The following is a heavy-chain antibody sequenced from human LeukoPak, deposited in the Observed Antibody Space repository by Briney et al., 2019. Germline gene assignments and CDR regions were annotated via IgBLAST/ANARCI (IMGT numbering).Heavy chain of an antibody. V-gene: IGHV4-34*01. CDR1: GGSFSGYY. CDR2: INHSGST. Sequence: SETLSLTCAVYGGSFSGYYWSWIRQPPGKGLEWIGEINHSGSTNYNPSLKSRVTISVDTSKNQFSLKLGSVTAADTAVYYCARGRVYYYDSSGYYAFDYWGQGTLVTVSS. J-gene: IGHJ4*02. D-gene: IGHD3-22*01. CDR3: ARGRVYYYDSSGYYAFDY.